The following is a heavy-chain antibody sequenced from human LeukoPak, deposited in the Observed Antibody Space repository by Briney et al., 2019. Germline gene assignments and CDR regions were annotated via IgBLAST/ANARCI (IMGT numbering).Heavy chain of an antibody. Sequence: PSETLSLTCTVSGGSISSYYWSWIRQPPGKGLEWIRYIYYSGSTNYNPSLKSRVTISVDTSKNQFSLKLSSATAADTAVYYCARDQTYYDLLTGYYNAYFDYWGQGTLVTVSS. CDR3: ARDQTYYDLLTGYYNAYFDY. CDR1: GGSISSYY. CDR2: IYYSGST. J-gene: IGHJ4*02. D-gene: IGHD3-9*01. V-gene: IGHV4-59*01.